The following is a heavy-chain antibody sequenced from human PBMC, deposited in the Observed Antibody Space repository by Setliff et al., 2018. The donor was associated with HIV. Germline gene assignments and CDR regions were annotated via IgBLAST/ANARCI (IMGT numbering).Heavy chain of an antibody. V-gene: IGHV4-34*01. J-gene: IGHJ4*02. CDR2: INDNGST. CDR1: GGSFSGYY. Sequence: PSETLSLTCAVYGGSFSGYYWSWIRQPPGKGLEWIGEINDNGSTNYNPSLKSRVTISVDTSKNQFSLKLSSVTAADTAVYYCARGGLNYFDYWGQGTLVTVSS. CDR3: ARGGLNYFDY. D-gene: IGHD3-16*01.